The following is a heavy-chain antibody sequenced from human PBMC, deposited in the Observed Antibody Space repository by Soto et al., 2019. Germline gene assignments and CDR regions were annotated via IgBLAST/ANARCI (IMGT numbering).Heavy chain of an antibody. J-gene: IGHJ5*02. D-gene: IGHD4-17*01. CDR1: GGSISNYY. Sequence: SETLSLTCTVSGGSISNYYWSWIRQPAGKGLEWIGRIYTSGNTNYNPSLKGRVTMSVDMSKNQFSLKLSSVAAADTAVYYCARDENGDNGRAFDPWGQGNLVTVSS. CDR2: IYTSGNT. V-gene: IGHV4-4*07. CDR3: ARDENGDNGRAFDP.